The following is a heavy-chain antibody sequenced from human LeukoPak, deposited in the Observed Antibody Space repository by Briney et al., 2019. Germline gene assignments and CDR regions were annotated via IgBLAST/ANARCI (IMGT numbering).Heavy chain of an antibody. J-gene: IGHJ6*03. CDR1: GGSISSGSYY. Sequence: SETLSLTCTVSGGSISSGSYYWSWIRQPAGKGLEWIGRIYTSGSTNYNPSLKSRVTISVDTSKNQFSLKLSSVTAADTAVYYCARSDIVATGYYYYYMDVWGKGTTVTVSS. CDR2: IYTSGST. D-gene: IGHD5-12*01. CDR3: ARSDIVATGYYYYYMDV. V-gene: IGHV4-61*02.